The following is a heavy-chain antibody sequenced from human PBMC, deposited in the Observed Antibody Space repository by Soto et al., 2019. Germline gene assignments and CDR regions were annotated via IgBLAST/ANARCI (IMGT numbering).Heavy chain of an antibody. V-gene: IGHV1-18*04. J-gene: IGHJ6*02. CDR3: ARDVFCGGAPACPDMDV. CDR1: GHTFSGYS. CDR2: ISGYNGNT. Sequence: VKVSCKASGHTFSGYSITWVRQAPGQGLEWMGRISGYNGNTNHARTLRGRLTLTTDTSTSTAYMELRSLTSDDTAVYYCARDVFCGGAPACPDMDVWGQGTTVTVSS. D-gene: IGHD2-21*01.